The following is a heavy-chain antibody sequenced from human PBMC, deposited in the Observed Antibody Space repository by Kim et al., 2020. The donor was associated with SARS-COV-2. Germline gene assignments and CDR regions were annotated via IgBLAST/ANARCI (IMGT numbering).Heavy chain of an antibody. CDR3: ARGLTGLNAFDI. D-gene: IGHD7-27*01. CDR2: IWYDGSNK. J-gene: IGHJ3*02. CDR1: GFTFSRYG. Sequence: GSLRLSCAASGFTFSRYGMHWVRQAPGKGLEWVAVIWYDGSNKYYADSVKGRFTISRDNSKNTLSLQMNSLRADDTAVYYCARGLTGLNAFDIWGRGTMVTVSS. V-gene: IGHV3-33*01.